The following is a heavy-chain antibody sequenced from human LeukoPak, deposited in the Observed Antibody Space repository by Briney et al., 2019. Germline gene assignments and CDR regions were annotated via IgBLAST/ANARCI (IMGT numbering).Heavy chain of an antibody. CDR3: ARTIYSGSYYR. D-gene: IGHD1-26*01. Sequence: GGSLRLSCAASGFIFSSYGMSWVRQAPGKGLEWVANIKQNGSEKYYVDSVKGRFTISRDNAKNSLYLQMNSLRAEDTAVYYCARTIYSGSYYRWGQGTLVTVSS. J-gene: IGHJ4*02. CDR1: GFIFSSYG. CDR2: IKQNGSEK. V-gene: IGHV3-7*01.